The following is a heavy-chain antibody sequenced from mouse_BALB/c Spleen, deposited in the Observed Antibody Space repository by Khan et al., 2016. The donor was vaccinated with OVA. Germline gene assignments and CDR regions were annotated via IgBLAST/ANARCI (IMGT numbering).Heavy chain of an antibody. J-gene: IGHJ3*01. D-gene: IGHD1-1*01. CDR1: GYSITSDYA. CDR3: ARGRYSGSYGFAY. V-gene: IGHV3-2*02. Sequence: EVQLQESGPGLVKPSQSLSLTCTVTGYSITSDYAWNWIRQFPGNKLEWMGYIRYSGSTSYNPSLKSRISITRDTSKNQFFLQLISVTTEDTATYYCARGRYSGSYGFAYWGQGTLETVSA. CDR2: IRYSGST.